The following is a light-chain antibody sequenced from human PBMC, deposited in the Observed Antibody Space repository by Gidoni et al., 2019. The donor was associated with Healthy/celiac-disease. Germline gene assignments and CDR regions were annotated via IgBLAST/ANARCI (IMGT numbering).Light chain of an antibody. CDR3: GTWDSSLSAVV. CDR1: SSNMGNNY. CDR2: DNN. J-gene: IGLJ2*01. Sequence: HSVFTQPPSVSAAPGQKVTISCSGSSSNMGNNYVYWYQQLPGTAPKLLIYDNNKRPSGIPDRFSGSKSGTSATLGITGLQTGDEADYYCGTWDSSLSAVVFGGGTKLTVL. V-gene: IGLV1-51*01.